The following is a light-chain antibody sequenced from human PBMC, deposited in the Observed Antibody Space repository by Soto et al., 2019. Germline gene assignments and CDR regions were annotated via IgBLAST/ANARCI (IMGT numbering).Light chain of an antibody. Sequence: QSVLTQPPSASGTPGQRVTISCSGSSSDIGSNTVHWYQQVPGTTPQLLIYSNNQRPSGVPDRFSGSKSGTSASLAISGLQSEDEADYYCAAWDVSLNGVVFGGGTKLTVL. CDR1: SSDIGSNT. CDR3: AAWDVSLNGVV. CDR2: SNN. J-gene: IGLJ2*01. V-gene: IGLV1-44*01.